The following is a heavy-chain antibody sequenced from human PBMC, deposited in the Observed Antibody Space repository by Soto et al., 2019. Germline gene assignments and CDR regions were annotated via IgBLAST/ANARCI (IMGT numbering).Heavy chain of an antibody. Sequence: GGSLRLSCAASGFTFSSYGMHWVRQAPGKGLEWVAVISYDGSNKYYADSVKGRFTISRDNSKNTLYLQMNSLRAEDTAVYYCAKDPGEEEWLLSIDYWGQGTLVTVSS. CDR3: AKDPGEEEWLLSIDY. V-gene: IGHV3-30*18. J-gene: IGHJ4*02. D-gene: IGHD3-3*01. CDR1: GFTFSSYG. CDR2: ISYDGSNK.